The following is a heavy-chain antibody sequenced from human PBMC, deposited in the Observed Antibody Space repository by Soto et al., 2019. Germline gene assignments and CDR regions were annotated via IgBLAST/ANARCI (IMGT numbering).Heavy chain of an antibody. CDR2: ITVAGGVT. CDR3: AKGPPSPKMGVTSN. D-gene: IGHD3-16*01. V-gene: IGHV3-23*01. CDR1: GFAFTSSA. Sequence: EVQLLESGGGLVQPGLSLRLSCATSGFAFTSSAMAWVRQTPGKGLQWVSAITVAGGVTYYADSVKGRFTIYRDNSKKTLYLQMKSLRAEDRALYCCAKGPPSPKMGVTSNWGQGTLVTVSS. J-gene: IGHJ4*02.